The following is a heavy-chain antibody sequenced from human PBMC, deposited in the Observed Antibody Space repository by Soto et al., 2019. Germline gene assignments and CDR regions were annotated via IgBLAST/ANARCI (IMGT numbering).Heavy chain of an antibody. D-gene: IGHD3-22*01. CDR1: GLTFSNYA. V-gene: IGHV3-23*01. Sequence: PGGSLRLSCAASGLTFSNYAMSWVRQPLGKGLEWVSGISASDGGTYYADSVKGRFTISRDNSKNTLYLQMYSLRAEDTAVYYCAKESDGNAYYPFDNWGQGTLVTVSS. J-gene: IGHJ4*02. CDR3: AKESDGNAYYPFDN. CDR2: ISASDGGT.